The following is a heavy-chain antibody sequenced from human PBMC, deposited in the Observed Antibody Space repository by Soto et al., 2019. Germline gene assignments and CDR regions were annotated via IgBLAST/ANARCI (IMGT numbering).Heavy chain of an antibody. CDR3: ARQIYDSDTGPNFQYYFDS. CDR1: GYSFAGYW. J-gene: IGHJ4*02. CDR2: MDPSDSQT. V-gene: IGHV5-10-1*01. Sequence: GESLKISCKGSGYSFAGYWVTWVRQKPGKGLEWMGRMDPSDSQTYYSPSFRGHVTISVTKSITTVFLQWSSLRASDTAMYYCARQIYDSDTGPNFQYYFDSWGQGTPVTVSS. D-gene: IGHD3-22*01.